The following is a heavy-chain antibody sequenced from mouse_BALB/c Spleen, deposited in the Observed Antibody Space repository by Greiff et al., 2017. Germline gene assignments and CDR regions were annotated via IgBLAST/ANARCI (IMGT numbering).Heavy chain of an antibody. D-gene: IGHD4-1*01. J-gene: IGHJ3*01. CDR2: ISYSGST. CDR3: ARSSNWDAAWFAY. CDR1: GYSITSDYA. Sequence: VQLQQSGPGLVAPSQSLSITCTVTGYSITSDYAWNWIRQFPGNKLEWMGYISYSGSTSYNPSLKSRISITRDTSKNQFFLQLNSVTTEDTATYYCARSSNWDAAWFAYWGQGTLVSVSA. V-gene: IGHV3-2*02.